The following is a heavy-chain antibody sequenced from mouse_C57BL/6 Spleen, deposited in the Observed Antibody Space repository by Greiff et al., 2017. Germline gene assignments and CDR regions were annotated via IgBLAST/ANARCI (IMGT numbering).Heavy chain of an antibody. V-gene: IGHV5-6*01. CDR3: ARHEGDWDYFDY. Sequence: EVKLMESGGDLVKPGGSLKLSCAASGFTFSSYGMSWVRQTPDKRLEWVATISSGGSYTYYPDSVKGRFTISRDNAKNTLYLQMSSLKSEDTAMYYCARHEGDWDYFDYWGQGTTLTVSS. CDR1: GFTFSSYG. CDR2: ISSGGSYT. D-gene: IGHD4-1*01. J-gene: IGHJ2*01.